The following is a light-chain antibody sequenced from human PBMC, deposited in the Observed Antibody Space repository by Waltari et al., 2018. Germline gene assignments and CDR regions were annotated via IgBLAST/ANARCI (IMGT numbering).Light chain of an antibody. CDR3: QERINWPLT. CDR2: GAS. CDR1: QGLDDL. J-gene: IGKJ4*01. Sequence: EIVLTQPPAHLTLSPGERATPSCMASQGLDDLLTWFQQRPGQVPRLLIYGASNRAADIPARFSGSGSGKDFILTISSLEPEDFAVYYCQERINWPLTFGGGTTVDIK. V-gene: IGKV3D-11*01.